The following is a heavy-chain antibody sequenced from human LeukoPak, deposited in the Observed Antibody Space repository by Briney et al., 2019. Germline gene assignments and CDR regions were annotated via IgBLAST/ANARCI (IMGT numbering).Heavy chain of an antibody. CDR3: ARGGGIAARQPPAN. CDR2: ISYDGSNK. V-gene: IGHV3-30*03. Sequence: GGSLRLSCAASGFTFSSYGMHWVRQAPGKGLEWVAVISYDGSNKYYADSVEGRFTVSRDNSINTVYLQMNTLSKEDTAVYYCARGGGIAARQPPANWGQGTLVTVSS. CDR1: GFTFSSYG. J-gene: IGHJ4*02. D-gene: IGHD6-6*01.